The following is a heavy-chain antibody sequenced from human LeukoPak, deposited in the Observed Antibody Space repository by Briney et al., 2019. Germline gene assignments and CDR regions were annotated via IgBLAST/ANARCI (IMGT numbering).Heavy chain of an antibody. CDR2: ISYDGSNK. Sequence: PGGSLRLSCAASGFTFGSYAMHWVRQAPGKGLEWVAVISYDGSNKYYADSVKGRFTISRDNSKNTLYLQMNSLRSDDTAVYYCARGLTAGPDYWGQGTLVTVSS. D-gene: IGHD5-18*01. CDR1: GFTFGSYA. CDR3: ARGLTAGPDY. V-gene: IGHV3-30-3*01. J-gene: IGHJ4*02.